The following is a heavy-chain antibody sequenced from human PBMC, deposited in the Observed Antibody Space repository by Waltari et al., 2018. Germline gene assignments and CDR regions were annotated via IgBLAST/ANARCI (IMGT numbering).Heavy chain of an antibody. CDR3: ARVAYCGGDCYATFDY. V-gene: IGHV3-21*01. CDR1: GFTFSSYS. J-gene: IGHJ4*02. D-gene: IGHD2-21*01. CDR2: ISSSSSYI. Sequence: EVQLVESGGGLVKPGGSLRLSCAASGFTFSSYSMNWVRQAPGKGLEWVSSISSSSSYIYYADSVKGRFTSSRDNAKNSLYLQMNSLRAEDTAVYYCARVAYCGGDCYATFDYWGQGTLVTVSS.